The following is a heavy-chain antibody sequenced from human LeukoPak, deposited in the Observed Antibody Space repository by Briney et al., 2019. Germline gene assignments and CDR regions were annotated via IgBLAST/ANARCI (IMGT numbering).Heavy chain of an antibody. CDR2: INPSGGSI. CDR3: ATGTRYYYYMDV. D-gene: IGHD1-1*01. V-gene: IGHV1-46*01. Sequence: ASVKVSCKASGHIFTSYYMYWVRQAPGQGLEWMGIINPSGGSIRYAQKFQGRVTMTRDTSTSTVYMELSSLRSEDTAVYYCATGTRYYYYMDVWGKGTTVTISS. J-gene: IGHJ6*03. CDR1: GHIFTSYY.